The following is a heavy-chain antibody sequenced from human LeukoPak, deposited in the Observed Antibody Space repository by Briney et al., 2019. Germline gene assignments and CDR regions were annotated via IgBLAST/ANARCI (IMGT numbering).Heavy chain of an antibody. Sequence: SETLSLTCTVSGGSISRGSSYWSSIRQPAGKGLQWIGRIYTSGSTNYNPSLKRRVTISVDTSKNQFSLKLSSVTAADTAVYYCARFDYDSIVGRAIWGQGTMVTVSS. CDR1: GGSISRGSSY. CDR3: ARFDYDSIVGRAI. J-gene: IGHJ3*02. CDR2: IYTSGST. D-gene: IGHD3-22*01. V-gene: IGHV4-61*02.